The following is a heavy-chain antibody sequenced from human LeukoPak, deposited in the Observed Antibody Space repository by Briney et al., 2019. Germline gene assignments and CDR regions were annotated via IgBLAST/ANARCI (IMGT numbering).Heavy chain of an antibody. CDR1: GVTFASSA. J-gene: IGHJ4*02. Sequence: GGSLRLSCAASGVTFASSAMHWLRQAPGQGLEWVSLITKIVGSTYYADSVKGRFTISRDNSKNSLYLQMNSLRTEDTAFYYCAKDSRGAAFWGEFEYWGQGTLVIVSS. CDR3: AKDSRGAAFWGEFEY. CDR2: ITKIVGST. V-gene: IGHV3-43*02. D-gene: IGHD3-16*01.